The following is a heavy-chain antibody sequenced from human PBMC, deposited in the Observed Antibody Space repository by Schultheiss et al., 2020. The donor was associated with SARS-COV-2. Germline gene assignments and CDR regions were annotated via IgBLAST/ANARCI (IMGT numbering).Heavy chain of an antibody. Sequence: SETLSLTCTVSGGSISSYYWSWIRQPPGKGLEWIGYIYYSGSTNYNPSFKSRVTISVDTSKNQFSLKLSSVTAADTAVYYCARVDSSGWWGSDYWGQGTLVTVSS. CDR3: ARVDSSGWWGSDY. CDR2: IYYSGST. V-gene: IGHV4-59*01. D-gene: IGHD6-19*01. CDR1: GGSISSYY. J-gene: IGHJ4*02.